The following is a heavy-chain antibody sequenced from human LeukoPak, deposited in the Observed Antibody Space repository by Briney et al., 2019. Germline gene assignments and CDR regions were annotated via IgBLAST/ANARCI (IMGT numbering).Heavy chain of an antibody. J-gene: IGHJ4*02. CDR2: ISYDGSNK. D-gene: IGHD4-17*01. CDR1: GFTFSSYA. CDR3: AKDRDYGDYDGGYYFDY. V-gene: IGHV3-30-3*01. Sequence: GGSLRLSCAASGFTFSSYAMHWVRQAPGKGLEWVAVISYDGSNKYYADSVKGRFTISRDNSKNTLYLQMNSLRAEDTAVYYCAKDRDYGDYDGGYYFDYWGQGTLVTVSS.